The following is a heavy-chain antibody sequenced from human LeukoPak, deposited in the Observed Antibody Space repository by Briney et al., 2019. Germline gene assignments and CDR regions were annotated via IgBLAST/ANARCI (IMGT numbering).Heavy chain of an antibody. CDR3: ARVGIAAAGRKTYYYFDY. Sequence: ASVKVSCKASGYTFTSYGISWVRQAPGQGLEWMGWISAYNGNTNYAQKLQGRVTMTTDTSTSTAYMELRSLRSDDTAVYYCARVGIAAAGRKTYYYFDYWGQGTLVTVSS. CDR2: ISAYNGNT. CDR1: GYTFTSYG. V-gene: IGHV1-18*01. D-gene: IGHD6-13*01. J-gene: IGHJ4*02.